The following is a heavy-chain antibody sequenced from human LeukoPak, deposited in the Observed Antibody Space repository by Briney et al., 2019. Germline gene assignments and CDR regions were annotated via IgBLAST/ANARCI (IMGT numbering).Heavy chain of an antibody. CDR2: ISSSSSYI. V-gene: IGHV3-21*01. D-gene: IGHD6-19*01. Sequence: PGGSLRLSCAASGFTFSSYSMNWVRQAPGKGLEWVSSISSSSSYIYYADSVKGRFTISRDNAKNSLYLQMNSLRAEDTAVYYCARGSDVLIAVALNDYYYMDVWGKGTTVTVSS. CDR1: GFTFSSYS. CDR3: ARGSDVLIAVALNDYYYMDV. J-gene: IGHJ6*03.